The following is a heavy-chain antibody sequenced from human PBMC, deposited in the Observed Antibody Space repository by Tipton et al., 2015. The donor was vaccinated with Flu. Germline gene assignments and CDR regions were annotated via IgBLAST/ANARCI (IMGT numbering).Heavy chain of an antibody. CDR3: ARSGASSQWFDP. D-gene: IGHD6-6*01. Sequence: TLSLTCTVSGGSISDNYWSWIRQPPGRGLEWIGYIHYSGDTKYNPSLEGRVTILVDTSKNQFSLNLRSVTAADTAVYYCARSGASSQWFDPWGQGTLVTVSS. V-gene: IGHV4-59*01. CDR2: IHYSGDT. J-gene: IGHJ5*02. CDR1: GGSISDNY.